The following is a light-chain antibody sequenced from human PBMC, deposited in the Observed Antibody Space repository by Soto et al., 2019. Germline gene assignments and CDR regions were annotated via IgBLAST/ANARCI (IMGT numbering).Light chain of an antibody. CDR3: SSYSDSSTDVV. Sequence: QSVLTQPASVSGSPGQSITISCTGTSGDVGGYKYVSWYQQHPGKAPKLMIYEVSNRPSGVSNRFSGSKSGNTASLPISGLQAEDEADYYCSSYSDSSTDVVFCGGTQLTVL. J-gene: IGLJ2*01. CDR2: EVS. CDR1: SGDVGGYKY. V-gene: IGLV2-14*01.